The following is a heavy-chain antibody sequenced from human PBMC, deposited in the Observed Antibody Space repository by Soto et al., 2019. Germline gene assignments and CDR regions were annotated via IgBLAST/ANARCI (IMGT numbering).Heavy chain of an antibody. J-gene: IGHJ4*02. D-gene: IGHD6-13*01. CDR2: CSYDGSTE. CDR1: GFTFSNYA. CDR3: AGSSWTPWSALDY. V-gene: IGHV3-30-3*01. Sequence: GGSLRLSCAASGFTFSNYAMHWVRQAPGWGPEWVAACSYDGSTEYYADSVRGRFTISRDNSKNTLYLQMNSLRPGDTALYYCAGSSWTPWSALDYWGQGTLVTVSS.